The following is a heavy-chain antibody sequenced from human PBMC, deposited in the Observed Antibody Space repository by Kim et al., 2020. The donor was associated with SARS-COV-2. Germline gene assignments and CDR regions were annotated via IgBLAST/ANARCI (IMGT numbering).Heavy chain of an antibody. Sequence: ASVKVSCKAAGYTFISYDINWVRQATGQGLEWMGWMNPNSGNTGYAQKFQGRVTMTRNNSISTAYMELSSLRSEDTALYYCARGPECSSFSCYYWFDPWGQGTLVTVSS. CDR1: GYTFISYD. CDR2: MNPNSGNT. J-gene: IGHJ5*02. D-gene: IGHD2-2*01. V-gene: IGHV1-8*01. CDR3: ARGPECSSFSCYYWFDP.